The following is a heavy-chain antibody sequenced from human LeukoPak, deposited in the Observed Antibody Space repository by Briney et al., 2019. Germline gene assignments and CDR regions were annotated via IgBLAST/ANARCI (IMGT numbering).Heavy chain of an antibody. D-gene: IGHD6-13*01. J-gene: IGHJ1*01. CDR2: IYHSGST. V-gene: IGHV4-38-2*02. CDR1: GYSISSGYY. CDR3: ARVRQQLVRDYYFQH. Sequence: PSETLSLTCTVSGYSISSGYYWGWIRQPPGKGLEWIGSIYHSGSTYYNPSLKSRVTISVDTSKNQFSLKLSSVTAADTAVYYCARVRQQLVRDYYFQHWGQGTLVTVSS.